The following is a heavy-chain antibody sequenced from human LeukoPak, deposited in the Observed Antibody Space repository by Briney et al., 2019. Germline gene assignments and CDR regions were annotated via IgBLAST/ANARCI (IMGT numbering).Heavy chain of an antibody. CDR3: ARDPLFCSGGSCYLAYFDY. CDR1: GFTFSTYS. CDR2: ISSSSSDI. J-gene: IGHJ4*02. Sequence: PGGSLRLSCAASGFTFSTYSMNWVRQAPGKGLEWVSSISSSSSDIYYADSVKGRFTVSRDNAKNSLYLQMNSLRAEDTAVYYCARDPLFCSGGSCYLAYFDYWGQGTLVTVSP. V-gene: IGHV3-21*01. D-gene: IGHD2-15*01.